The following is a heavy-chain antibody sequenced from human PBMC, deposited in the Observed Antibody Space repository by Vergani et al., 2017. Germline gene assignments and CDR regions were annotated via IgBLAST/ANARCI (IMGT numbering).Heavy chain of an antibody. CDR1: GFTFSSYW. J-gene: IGHJ6*02. D-gene: IGHD2-15*01. V-gene: IGHV3-7*01. CDR3: ARDRGGRGSSDYYGMDV. CDR2: IKQDGSDK. Sequence: EVQLVESGGGLVQPGGSLRLSCAASGFTFSSYWMSWVRQAPGKGLEWVANIKQDGSDKFYVDSVKGRFTVSRDNAKDSLYLQMNSLRAEDTAVYYCARDRGGRGSSDYYGMDVWGQGTTVTVSS.